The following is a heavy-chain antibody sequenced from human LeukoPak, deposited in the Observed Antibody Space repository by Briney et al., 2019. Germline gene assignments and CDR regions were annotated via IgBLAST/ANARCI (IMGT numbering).Heavy chain of an antibody. J-gene: IGHJ4*02. CDR2: IYHSGTT. D-gene: IGHD6-13*01. V-gene: IGHV4-30-2*01. CDR3: ARVTSGYSSSWYFDY. Sequence: PSQTLSLTCAVSGGSISSGGYSWSWIRQPPGQGLEWIGYIYHSGTTYYNPSLKSRVTISVDRSKNQLSLRLSSVTAADTAVYYCARVTSGYSSSWYFDYWGQGTLVTVSS. CDR1: GGSISSGGYS.